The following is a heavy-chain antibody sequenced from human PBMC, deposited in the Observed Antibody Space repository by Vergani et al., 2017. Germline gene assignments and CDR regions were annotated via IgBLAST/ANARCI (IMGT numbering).Heavy chain of an antibody. CDR3: AREKYYDFWSGYYTRSDYYYMDV. CDR1: GYTFTSYG. V-gene: IGHV1-8*02. J-gene: IGHJ6*03. Sequence: QVQLVQSGAEVKKPGASVKVSCKASGYTFTSYGISWVRQAPGQGLEWMGWMNPNSGNTGYAQKFQGRVTMTRNTSISTAYMELSSLRSEDTAVYYCAREKYYDFWSGYYTRSDYYYMDVWGKGTTVTVSS. CDR2: MNPNSGNT. D-gene: IGHD3-3*01.